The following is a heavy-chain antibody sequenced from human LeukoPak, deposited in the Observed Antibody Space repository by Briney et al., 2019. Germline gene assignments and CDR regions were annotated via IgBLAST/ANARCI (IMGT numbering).Heavy chain of an antibody. Sequence: ASVKVSCKASGYNFKDYYIQWVPQAPGKGLEWVGRVDPEYGDTRYAEKVQDRVTISADTYTQTAYLELSSLTSEDTAVYYCARVHGAHEGYADYWGQGTLVTVSS. CDR2: VDPEYGDT. J-gene: IGHJ4*02. D-gene: IGHD5-12*01. CDR1: GYNFKDYY. CDR3: ARVHGAHEGYADY. V-gene: IGHV1-69-2*01.